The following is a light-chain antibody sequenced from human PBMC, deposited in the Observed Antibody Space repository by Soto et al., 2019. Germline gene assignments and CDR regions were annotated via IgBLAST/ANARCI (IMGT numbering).Light chain of an antibody. J-gene: IGLJ2*01. Sequence: QSALTQPRSVSGSPGQSVTISCTGTSGDVGGYNYVSWYQQHPGKAPKLMIYDVSNRPSGISNRFSGSKSGNTASLTISGLQAEDEADYYCSSYKTSYTLVFGGGTQLTVL. CDR2: DVS. CDR1: SGDVGGYNY. V-gene: IGLV2-14*01. CDR3: SSYKTSYTLV.